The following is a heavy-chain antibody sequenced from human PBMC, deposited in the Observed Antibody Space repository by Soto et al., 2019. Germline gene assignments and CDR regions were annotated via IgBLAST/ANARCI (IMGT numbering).Heavy chain of an antibody. Sequence: QLVQSGAEVKKPGASVKVSCKTSGPTFIAYYIHWVRQAPGQGLEWMGWIDPKSGGTTYEQKFLGRVTMIRDTSINTAYMELNTLTSDDTPLYYCARISVDVPEWGQGTLITVSS. D-gene: IGHD5-12*01. CDR2: IDPKSGGT. J-gene: IGHJ4*02. V-gene: IGHV1-2*02. CDR3: ARISVDVPE. CDR1: GPTFIAYY.